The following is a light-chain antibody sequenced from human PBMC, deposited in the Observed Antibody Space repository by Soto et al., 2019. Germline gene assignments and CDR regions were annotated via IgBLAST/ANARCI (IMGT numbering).Light chain of an antibody. J-gene: IGKJ5*01. CDR3: QQYGSSLGT. CDR1: QSVSSN. Sequence: IVMTQSPATLSVSPWERVTLSCRARQSVSSNVAWYQQIPGQTPRLLIYGASTRATGIPDRFSGSGSGTDFSLTISRLEPEDFAVYYCQQYGSSLGTFGQGTRLEIK. CDR2: GAS. V-gene: IGKV3-20*01.